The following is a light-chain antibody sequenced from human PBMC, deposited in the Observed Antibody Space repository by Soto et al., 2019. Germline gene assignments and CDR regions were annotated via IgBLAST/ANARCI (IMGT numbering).Light chain of an antibody. CDR2: TAS. J-gene: IGKJ1*01. CDR1: QGISTW. Sequence: DIQMTQSPSSVSASVGDRVTITCRASQGISTWLAWYQQKPGKAPKLLIYTASRLQSGVPSRFSGSGSGTNFTLTISSLQTEDVATFYCQQASSFPWTFGQGTTVENK. V-gene: IGKV1-12*01. CDR3: QQASSFPWT.